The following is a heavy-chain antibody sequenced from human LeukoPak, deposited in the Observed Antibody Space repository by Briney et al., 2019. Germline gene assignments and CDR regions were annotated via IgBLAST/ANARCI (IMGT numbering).Heavy chain of an antibody. CDR1: GFSLSPRRRC. Sequence: SGPTLVNPTQTLTLTRTFSGFSLSPRRRCVSWIRQPPGKAPEWLARIDWDDDKYYSTSLKTRLTISKDTSKNQVVLTVTNMDPVDTATYYCVGVNYYDTSLGFAWGQGTLVTVSS. V-gene: IGHV2-70*11. J-gene: IGHJ4*02. D-gene: IGHD3-22*01. CDR3: VGVNYYDTSLGFA. CDR2: IDWDDDK.